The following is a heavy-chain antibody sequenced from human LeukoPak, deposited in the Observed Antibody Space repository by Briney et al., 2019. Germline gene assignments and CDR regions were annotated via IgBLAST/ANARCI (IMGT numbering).Heavy chain of an antibody. J-gene: IGHJ4*02. D-gene: IGHD2-15*01. CDR1: GFTFSRYT. CDR3: AKDREGHCSSGRCSNFDY. CDR2: ISSSSSYI. V-gene: IGHV3-21*01. Sequence: GGSLRLSCAASGFTFSRYTMNWVRQAPGKGLEWVSSISSSSSYIYYADSVKGRFTISRDNAKNSVYLQMNTLRAEDTAVYYCAKDREGHCSSGRCSNFDYWGQGILVTVSS.